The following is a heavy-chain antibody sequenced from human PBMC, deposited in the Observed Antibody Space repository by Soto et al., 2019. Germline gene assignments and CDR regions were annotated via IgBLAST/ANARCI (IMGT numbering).Heavy chain of an antibody. CDR1: GATFSTTG. Sequence: QVQLVQSGAEVRKPGSSLRVSCKSSGATFSTTGISWVRQAPGQGLEWMGGIIPLFGTPKYARKFQGRVSITADESTNTVYMQLTSLRPDAATVYYCARASPVICGGDPCYRLDSSFDSWGQGSLVIVSS. V-gene: IGHV1-69*01. D-gene: IGHD2-21*02. CDR2: IIPLFGTP. J-gene: IGHJ5*01. CDR3: ARASPVICGGDPCYRLDSSFDS.